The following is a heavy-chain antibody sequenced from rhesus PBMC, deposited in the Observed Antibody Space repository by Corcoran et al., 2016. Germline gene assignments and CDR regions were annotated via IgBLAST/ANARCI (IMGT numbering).Heavy chain of an antibody. Sequence: QVQLQASGPGLVKPSEPLSLPCAVSGGSISSSNWWSWIRQPPGTGLEWIGYISGSSGSDYYNPSLKSRVTISKDTSKNQFSLKLSSVTAADTAVYYCARGTWGTRYYFDYWGQGVLVTVSS. CDR2: ISGSSGSD. J-gene: IGHJ4*01. D-gene: IGHD3-34*01. CDR1: GGSISSSNW. V-gene: IGHV4S19*01. CDR3: ARGTWGTRYYFDY.